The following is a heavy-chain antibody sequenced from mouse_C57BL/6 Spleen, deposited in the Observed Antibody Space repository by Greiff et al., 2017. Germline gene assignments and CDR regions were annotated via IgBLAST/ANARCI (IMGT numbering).Heavy chain of an antibody. V-gene: IGHV2-6*03. CDR3: ARNHRGDTYYAMDY. CDR2: IWSDGST. J-gene: IGHJ4*01. Sequence: VQGVESGPGLVAPSPSLSITCTVSGFSFTSYGVHWVRQPPGKGLEWLVVIWSDGSTTYNSALKSRLSISKDNSKSQVFLKMNSLQTDDTAMYYCARNHRGDTYYAMDYWGQGTSVTVSS. CDR1: GFSFTSYG. D-gene: IGHD2-14*01.